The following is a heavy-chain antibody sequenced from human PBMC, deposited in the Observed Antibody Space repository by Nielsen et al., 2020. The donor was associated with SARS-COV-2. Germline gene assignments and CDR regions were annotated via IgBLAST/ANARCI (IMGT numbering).Heavy chain of an antibody. J-gene: IGHJ4*02. Sequence: SETLSLTCIVSGGSITTYNSYWGWIRQPPGKGLEWIGSIYYSGSTFYKPSLESRVTISADTSKNQFSLKLTSVTAADTALYYCARWGPGIALDYWGPGTLVTVSS. D-gene: IGHD6-13*01. CDR1: GGSITTYNSY. CDR2: IYYSGST. V-gene: IGHV4-39*01. CDR3: ARWGPGIALDY.